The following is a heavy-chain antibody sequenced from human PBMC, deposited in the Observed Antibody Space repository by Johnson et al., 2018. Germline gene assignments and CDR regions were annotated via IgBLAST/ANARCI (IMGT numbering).Heavy chain of an antibody. J-gene: IGHJ3*02. D-gene: IGHD2-15*01. CDR2: ISYDEDRT. CDR3: AKGVVVEAVSMVAFDI. CDR1: GFSFNLYG. V-gene: IGHV3-30*18. Sequence: QVQLVESGGGVVQPGRSLRLSCVASGFSFNLYGMHWVRQPPGKGLEWVALISYDEDRTYYTDSVRGRFTISRDNSENTLSLQMNSLRDSDTAVYYCAKGVVVEAVSMVAFDIWGQGTLVTVSS.